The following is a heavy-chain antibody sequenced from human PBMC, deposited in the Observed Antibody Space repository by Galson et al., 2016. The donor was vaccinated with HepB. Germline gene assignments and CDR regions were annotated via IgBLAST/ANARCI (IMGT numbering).Heavy chain of an antibody. CDR2: IFYRGST. V-gene: IGHV4-59*01. CDR3: AKFSGTYFPYYFDS. Sequence: SETLSLTCTVSSGSISGYYWGWIRQPPRKGLEWIGYIFYRGSTTYNPSLKSRVTISVDTSKNQFYLKMTSVTAADTAMYYCAKFSGTYFPYYFDSWGQGALVTVSS. CDR1: SGSISGYY. D-gene: IGHD1-26*01. J-gene: IGHJ4*02.